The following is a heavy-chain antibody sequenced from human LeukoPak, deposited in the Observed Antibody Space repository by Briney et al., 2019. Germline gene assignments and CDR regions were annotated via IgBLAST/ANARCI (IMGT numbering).Heavy chain of an antibody. J-gene: IGHJ1*01. D-gene: IGHD1-14*01. CDR1: GYTFTSYD. V-gene: IGHV1-8*01. CDR2: MNPNSGNT. CDR3: ARGLPGNQYFQY. Sequence: ASVKVSCKASGYTFTSYDLNWMRQATGQGLEWMGWMNPNSGNTGYAQKFQGRVTMTRNTSISTAYMELSSLRSEDTAVYYCARGLPGNQYFQYWGQGTLVTVSS.